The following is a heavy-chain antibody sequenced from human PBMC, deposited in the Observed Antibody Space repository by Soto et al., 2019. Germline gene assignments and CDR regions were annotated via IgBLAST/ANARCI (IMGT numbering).Heavy chain of an antibody. CDR3: TRRAEGGMDV. Sequence: EVQLVESGGGLVQPGASLKVSCVVSGFMFSASGIHWVRQAPGKGLEWVGRIRSKGNSHATAYSDSVRGRFTISRQDSKNTAYLQMNSLRTEDTAVYYCTRRAEGGMDVWGQGTTVTVTS. CDR2: IRSKGNSHAT. J-gene: IGHJ6*02. CDR1: GFMFSASG. V-gene: IGHV3-73*01.